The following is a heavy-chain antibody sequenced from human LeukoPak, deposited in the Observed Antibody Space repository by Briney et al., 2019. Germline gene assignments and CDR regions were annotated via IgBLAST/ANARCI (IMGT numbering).Heavy chain of an antibody. CDR1: GFTFSSYG. V-gene: IGHV3-30*02. CDR3: ARDLGYCTNGECFGFDY. Sequence: GGSLRLSCAASGFTFSSYGVHWVRQAPGKGLEWVAFIRYDGSNKYYADSVKGRFTISRDNSKNTLYLQMNRLRAEDTAVYYCARDLGYCTNGECFGFDYWGQGTLVTVSS. D-gene: IGHD2-8*01. CDR2: IRYDGSNK. J-gene: IGHJ4*02.